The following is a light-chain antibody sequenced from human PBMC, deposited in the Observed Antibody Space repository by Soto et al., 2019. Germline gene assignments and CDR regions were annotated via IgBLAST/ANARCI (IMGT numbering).Light chain of an antibody. Sequence: QSALTQPPSASGSPGQSVTISCTGTSSDVGGDNYVSWFQQHPGKVPKLLIYEVIKRPSGVPDRFSGSKSGNTASLTVSGLQAEDEADYYCISDVGSNNVVFGGGTKLTVL. CDR1: SSDVGGDNY. J-gene: IGLJ2*01. CDR2: EVI. CDR3: ISDVGSNNVV. V-gene: IGLV2-8*01.